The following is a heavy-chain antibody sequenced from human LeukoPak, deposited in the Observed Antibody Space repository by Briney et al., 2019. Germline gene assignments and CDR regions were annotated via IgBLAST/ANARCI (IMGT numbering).Heavy chain of an antibody. CDR1: GFTFSTYA. Sequence: GGSLRLSCAASGFTFSTYAMSWVRQAPGKGLEWVSCINGRGVSTYYADSVKSRFTISRDNSKNTLYLQMSSLRADDTAIYYCAREAYYDCSGSLDYWGQGTLVTVSS. V-gene: IGHV3-23*01. CDR2: INGRGVST. D-gene: IGHD3-22*01. CDR3: AREAYYDCSGSLDY. J-gene: IGHJ4*02.